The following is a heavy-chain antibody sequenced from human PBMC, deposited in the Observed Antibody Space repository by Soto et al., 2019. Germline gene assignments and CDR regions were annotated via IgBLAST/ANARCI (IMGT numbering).Heavy chain of an antibody. CDR1: GFIFNTYS. CDR3: ARFGLVTFDC. Sequence: PGGSLRLSCAASGFIFNTYSMDWVRQAPGKGPEWVASISPSGSYMYYGDPLKGRFTVSRDNAKNSLYLHMDSLRADDTAIYYCARFGLVTFDCWGQGTLVTVSS. D-gene: IGHD3-3*01. J-gene: IGHJ4*02. CDR2: ISPSGSYM. V-gene: IGHV3-21*01.